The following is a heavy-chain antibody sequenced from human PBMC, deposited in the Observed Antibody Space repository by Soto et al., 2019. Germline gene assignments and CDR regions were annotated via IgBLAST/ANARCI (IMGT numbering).Heavy chain of an antibody. D-gene: IGHD6-13*01. CDR1: VDSITTYY. CDR2: IDASGNT. CDR3: ARYSNNWFQTEGMDV. V-gene: IGHV4-4*07. J-gene: IGHJ6*02. Sequence: SETLSLTCTVSVDSITTYYWSWILQPAGKGLEWIGRIDASGNTNYNPSLNSRVTMSIDTSKKQFSLKLTSVTAADTVIYYCARYSNNWFQTEGMDVWGQGTTVTGS.